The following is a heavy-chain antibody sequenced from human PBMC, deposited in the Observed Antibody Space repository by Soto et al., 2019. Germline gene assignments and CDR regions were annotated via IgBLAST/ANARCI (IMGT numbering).Heavy chain of an antibody. CDR3: ARGRGSSSWGYSWFDP. Sequence: LSLTCAVYGGSFSGYYWSWIRQPPGKGLEWIGEINHSGSTNYNPSLKSRVTISVDTSKNQFSLKLSSVTAADTAVYYCARGRGSSSWGYSWFDPWGQGTPVTVSS. CDR2: INHSGST. D-gene: IGHD6-13*01. CDR1: GGSFSGYY. J-gene: IGHJ5*02. V-gene: IGHV4-34*01.